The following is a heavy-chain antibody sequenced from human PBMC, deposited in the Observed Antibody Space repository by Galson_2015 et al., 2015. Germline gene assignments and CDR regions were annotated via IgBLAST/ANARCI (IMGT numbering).Heavy chain of an antibody. CDR2: ITWKSDSI. CDR1: GFTFNHYA. J-gene: IGHJ6*02. D-gene: IGHD6-19*01. Sequence: SLRLSCAASGFTFNHYAMHWVRHAPGKGLEWVSGITWKSDSIAYADSVKGRFTVSRDNAKNSLYLQMNSLTTEDTAFYFCAKGAGQWLDNYYYGMDVWGQGATVTVAS. CDR3: AKGAGQWLDNYYYGMDV. V-gene: IGHV3-9*01.